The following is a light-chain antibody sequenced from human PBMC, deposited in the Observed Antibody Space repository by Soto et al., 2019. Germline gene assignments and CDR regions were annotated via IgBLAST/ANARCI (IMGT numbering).Light chain of an antibody. Sequence: EVVLTQSPDTLSLSPGETATLSCRASQAVTGNYLVWYQQKPGQAPRLLIYGTSNRATGIPDRFSGSGSGTDFTLTISRLQPEDVAVYYCQQCGPSLPYTFGQGTKLEIK. V-gene: IGKV3-20*01. CDR2: GTS. J-gene: IGKJ2*01. CDR3: QQCGPSLPYT. CDR1: QAVTGNY.